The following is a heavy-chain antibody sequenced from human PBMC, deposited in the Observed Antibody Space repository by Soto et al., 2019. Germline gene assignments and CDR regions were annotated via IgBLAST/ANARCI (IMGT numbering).Heavy chain of an antibody. V-gene: IGHV4-59*13. J-gene: IGHJ5*02. CDR2: IYYSRST. CDR3: ARDLDMRAFDP. CDR1: GGSISSYC. Sequence: ETLSLICHVPGGSISSYCWRWLRQPVGKGRAWIGYIYYSRSTNYNPSLKSRVTISVATSKNQVSLKLSSVTAADTAVYYCARDLDMRAFDPWGQGTPVTVSS.